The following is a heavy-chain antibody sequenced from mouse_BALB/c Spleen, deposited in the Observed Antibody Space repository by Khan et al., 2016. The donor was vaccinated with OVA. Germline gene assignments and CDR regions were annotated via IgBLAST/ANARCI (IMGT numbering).Heavy chain of an antibody. V-gene: IGHV3-2*02. D-gene: IGHD2-14*01. CDR2: ISSTGGT. J-gene: IGHJ4*01. CDR3: ARSLYYSYGYALDC. CDR1: GYSITSDYA. Sequence: QLEESGPGLVKPSQSLSLTCTVTGYSITSDYAWNWIRQFPGNKLEWMGYISSTGGTSYNPSLKSRISITRDTSKNQFFLQLKSVTAEDTATYDCARSLYYSYGYALDCWGRGTLVTVSS.